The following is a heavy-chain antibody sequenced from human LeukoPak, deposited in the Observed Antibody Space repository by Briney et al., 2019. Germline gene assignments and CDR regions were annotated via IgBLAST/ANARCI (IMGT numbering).Heavy chain of an antibody. CDR1: GGSISNGNW. D-gene: IGHD1-26*01. Sequence: SGTLSLTCAVSGGSISNGNWLSWVRQPPGKGLEWIGEIYQSGITNYNPSLKSRVTISVDTSKNQFSLKLSSVTAADTAVYYCARGEVLIVGAPGEGWFDYWGQGTLVTVSS. CDR3: ARGEVLIVGAPGEGWFDY. V-gene: IGHV4-4*02. J-gene: IGHJ4*02. CDR2: IYQSGIT.